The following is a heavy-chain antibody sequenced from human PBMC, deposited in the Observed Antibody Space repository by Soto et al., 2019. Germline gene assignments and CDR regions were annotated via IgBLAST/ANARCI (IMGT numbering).Heavy chain of an antibody. D-gene: IGHD3-3*01. CDR3: ASASEDFGVVIPHRSQFYFGY. CDR2: IDPSDSYT. Sequence: GESLKISCKGSGYSFTSYWISWARQMPGKGLEWMGRIDPSDSYTNYSPSFQGHVTISADKSISTAYLQWSSLKASDTAMYYCASASEDFGVVIPHRSQFYFGYWGQGTLVTVSS. J-gene: IGHJ4*02. V-gene: IGHV5-10-1*01. CDR1: GYSFTSYW.